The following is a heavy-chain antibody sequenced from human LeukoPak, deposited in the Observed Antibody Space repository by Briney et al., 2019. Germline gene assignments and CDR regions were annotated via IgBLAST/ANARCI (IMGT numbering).Heavy chain of an antibody. V-gene: IGHV3-48*03. CDR1: GFTFSSYE. CDR3: AREWLSGTYYYGMDV. CDR2: ISSSGNTI. Sequence: PGGSLRLSCAASGFTFSSYEMNWVRQAPGKGLEWLSYISSSGNTIYYTDSVKGRFTISRDNAKNSLYLHMNSLRAEDTAVYYCAREWLSGTYYYGMDVWGQGTTVTVSS. D-gene: IGHD3-16*02. J-gene: IGHJ6*02.